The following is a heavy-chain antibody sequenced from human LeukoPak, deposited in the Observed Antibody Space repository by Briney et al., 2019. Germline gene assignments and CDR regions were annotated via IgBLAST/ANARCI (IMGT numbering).Heavy chain of an antibody. CDR1: GFTFSSYS. V-gene: IGHV3-21*01. J-gene: IGHJ3*02. CDR2: ISSSSSYT. D-gene: IGHD3-9*01. Sequence: PGGSPRLSCAASGFTFSSYSMNWVRQAPGKGLEWVSSISSSSSYTYYADSVKGRFTISRDNAKNSLYLQMNSLRAEDTAVYYCARSATLRYLDWQNPKIGDAFDIWGQGTMVTVSS. CDR3: ARSATLRYLDWQNPKIGDAFDI.